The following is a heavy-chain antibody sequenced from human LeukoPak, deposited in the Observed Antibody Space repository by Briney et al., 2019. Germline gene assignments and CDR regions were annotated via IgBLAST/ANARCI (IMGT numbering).Heavy chain of an antibody. D-gene: IGHD5-12*01. CDR2: IYSGGST. J-gene: IGHJ4*02. CDR1: GFTVSSNY. V-gene: IGHV3-53*01. Sequence: GGSLRLSCAASGFTVSSNYMSWVRQAPGKGLEWVSVIYSGGSTYYADSVKGRFTISRDNSKNTLYLQMNSLRAEDTAVYYCARVGSSLRGYSGYEIDYWGQGTLVAVSS. CDR3: ARVGSSLRGYSGYEIDY.